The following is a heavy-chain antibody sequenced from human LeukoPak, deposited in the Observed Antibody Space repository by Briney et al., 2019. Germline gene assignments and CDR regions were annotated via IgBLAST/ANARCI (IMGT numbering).Heavy chain of an antibody. D-gene: IGHD4-17*01. CDR1: GGSISSYY. J-gene: IGHJ4*02. Sequence: PSETLSLTCTVSGGSISSYYWSWIRQPPGKGLEWIGYIYYSGSTNYNPSLKSRVTISVDTSKNQFSLKPSSVTAADTAVYYCARDRGYGETDYWGQGTLVTVSS. CDR2: IYYSGST. V-gene: IGHV4-59*01. CDR3: ARDRGYGETDY.